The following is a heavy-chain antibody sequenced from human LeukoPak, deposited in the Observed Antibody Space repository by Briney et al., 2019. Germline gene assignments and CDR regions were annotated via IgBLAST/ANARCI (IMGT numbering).Heavy chain of an antibody. V-gene: IGHV4-39*01. J-gene: IGHJ4*02. CDR3: ARQSGYERGYDFVGY. CDR1: GGSISSSSYY. CDR2: IYYSGST. Sequence: SETLSLTCTVSGGSISSSSYYWGWIRQPPGKGLEWIGSIYYSGSTHYNPSLKSRVTISVDTSKNQFSLKLSSVTAADTAVYYCARQSGYERGYDFVGYWGQGTLVTVSS. D-gene: IGHD5-12*01.